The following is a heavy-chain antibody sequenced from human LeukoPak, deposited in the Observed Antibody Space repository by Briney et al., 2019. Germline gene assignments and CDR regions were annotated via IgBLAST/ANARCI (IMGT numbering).Heavy chain of an antibody. D-gene: IGHD6-13*01. V-gene: IGHV3-7*01. Sequence: GGSQRLSCAASGFTSSSYWMSWVRQAPGKGLEWVANIKQDGSETYYVDSVKGRFTISRDNAKNSLYLQMNSLRAEDTAMYYCARESAGNDYWGQGTLVTVSS. J-gene: IGHJ4*02. CDR2: IKQDGSET. CDR3: ARESAGNDY. CDR1: GFTSSSYW.